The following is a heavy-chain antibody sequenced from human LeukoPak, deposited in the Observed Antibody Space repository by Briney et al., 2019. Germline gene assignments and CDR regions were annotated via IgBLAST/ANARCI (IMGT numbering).Heavy chain of an antibody. CDR1: GFTFNSYG. J-gene: IGHJ4*02. V-gene: IGHV3-7*01. Sequence: PGTSLRLSCAASGFTFNSYGMHWVRQAPGKGLEWVANIKQDGSEKYYVDSVKGRFTISRDNAKNSLYLQMNSLRAEDTAVYYCARERDGSNEDYWGQGTLVTVSS. CDR2: IKQDGSEK. D-gene: IGHD1-1*01. CDR3: ARERDGSNEDY.